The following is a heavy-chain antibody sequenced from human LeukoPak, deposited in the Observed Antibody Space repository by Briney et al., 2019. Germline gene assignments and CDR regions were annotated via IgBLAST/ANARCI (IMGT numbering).Heavy chain of an antibody. CDR3: ARDLEGSTILDY. V-gene: IGHV3-33*01. D-gene: IGHD2/OR15-2a*01. CDR2: IWYDGSNK. CDR1: GFTFSSYG. Sequence: TGGSLRLSCAASGFTFSSYGMPWVRQAPGKGLEWVAVIWYDGSNKYYADSVKGRFTISRDNSKNTLYLQMNSLRAEDTAVYYCARDLEGSTILDYWGQGTLVTVSS. J-gene: IGHJ4*02.